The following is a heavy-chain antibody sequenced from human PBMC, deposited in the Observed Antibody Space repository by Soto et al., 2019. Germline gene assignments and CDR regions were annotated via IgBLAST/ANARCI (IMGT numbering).Heavy chain of an antibody. V-gene: IGHV4-59*01. CDR2: IYYSGST. Sequence: PSETLSLTCTVSGGSISSYYWSWIRQPPGKGLEWIGYIYYSGSTNYNPSLKSRVTISVDTSKNQFSLKLSSVTAADTAVHYCARDAYGDYVGYWGQGTLVTVSS. CDR1: GGSISSYY. J-gene: IGHJ4*02. CDR3: ARDAYGDYVGY. D-gene: IGHD4-17*01.